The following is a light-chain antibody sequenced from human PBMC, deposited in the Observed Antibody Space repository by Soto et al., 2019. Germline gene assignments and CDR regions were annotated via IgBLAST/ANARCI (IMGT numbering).Light chain of an antibody. CDR3: GQFVSAPPRT. V-gene: IGKV3-20*01. Sequence: EIVLTQSPGTLSLSPGERATLSCRASQSVSSTFLAWYQQNPGQAPRLLIVGVSNGATSIPDRFSGSGSGTDFPLTISRLEPDDFAVYYCGQFVSAPPRTFGQGTKVEIK. CDR1: QSVSSTF. J-gene: IGKJ1*01. CDR2: GVS.